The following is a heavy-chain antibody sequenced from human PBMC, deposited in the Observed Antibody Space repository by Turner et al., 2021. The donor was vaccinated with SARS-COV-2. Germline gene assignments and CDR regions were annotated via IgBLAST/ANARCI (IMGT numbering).Heavy chain of an antibody. D-gene: IGHD2-21*01. CDR2: RWYDGSNK. V-gene: IGHV3-33*01. CDR1: GFTFSSYG. CDR3: ARNRVDCGGDCYSFDY. J-gene: IGHJ4*02. Sequence: QVQLVESGGGVVQPGRSLRLSCAASGFTFSSYGMHWVRQAPGKGLGWVEIRWYDGSNKYYADSVKGRFTISRDNSKNTLYLQMNSLRAEDTAVYYCARNRVDCGGDCYSFDYWGQGTLVTVSS.